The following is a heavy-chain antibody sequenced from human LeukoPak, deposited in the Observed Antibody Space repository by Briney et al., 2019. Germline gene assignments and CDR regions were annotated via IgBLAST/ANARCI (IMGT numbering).Heavy chain of an antibody. J-gene: IGHJ4*02. CDR1: GGSISSYY. V-gene: IGHV4-34*01. CDR2: INHSGST. CDR3: ARVTASSITIFGVVIPGYFDY. Sequence: SETLSLTCTVSGGSISSYYWSWIRQPPGKGLEWIGEINHSGSTNYNPSLKSRVTISVDTSKNQFSLKLSSVTAADTAVYYCARVTASSITIFGVVIPGYFDYWGQGTLVTVSS. D-gene: IGHD3-3*01.